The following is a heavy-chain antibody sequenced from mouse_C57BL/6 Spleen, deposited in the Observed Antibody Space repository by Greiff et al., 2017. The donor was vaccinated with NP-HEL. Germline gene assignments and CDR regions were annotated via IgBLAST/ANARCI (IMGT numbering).Heavy chain of an antibody. D-gene: IGHD2-13*01. Sequence: QVQLKQPGAELVKPGASVKVSCKASGYTFTSYWMHWVKQRPGQGLEWIGRLPPSDSDTNYNQKFKGKATLTVDTSSSTAYMQLSSLTSEDSAVYYCAIPGGDYEYFDVWGTGTTVTVSS. V-gene: IGHV1-74*01. J-gene: IGHJ1*03. CDR3: AIPGGDYEYFDV. CDR1: GYTFTSYW. CDR2: LPPSDSDT.